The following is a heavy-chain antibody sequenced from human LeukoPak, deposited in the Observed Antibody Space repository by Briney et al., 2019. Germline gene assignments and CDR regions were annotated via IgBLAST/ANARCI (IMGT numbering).Heavy chain of an antibody. J-gene: IGHJ4*02. CDR1: GFIFSSNA. D-gene: IGHD5-24*01. CDR2: ISGSDGST. V-gene: IGHV3-23*01. Sequence: GGSLRLSCAASGFIFSSNAMTWVRQAPGKGLEWVSAISGSDGSTYYADSVKGRFTISRDNSKNTLYLQMNSLRAEDTAVYYCARELSEMATISPFDYWGQGTLVTVSS. CDR3: ARELSEMATISPFDY.